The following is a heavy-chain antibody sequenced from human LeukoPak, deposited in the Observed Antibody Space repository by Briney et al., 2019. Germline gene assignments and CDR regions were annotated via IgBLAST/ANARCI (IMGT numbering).Heavy chain of an antibody. V-gene: IGHV4-38-2*02. Sequence: PSETLSLTCTVSHYSISSGYFWGWIRQPPGKGLEWIGTIYYSGSTYYNPSLKSRVAISVDTSKNQFSLKLSSVTAADTAVYYCARESRGYSYGLYDYWGQGTLVTVSS. D-gene: IGHD5-18*01. CDR3: ARESRGYSYGLYDY. CDR1: HYSISSGYF. CDR2: IYYSGST. J-gene: IGHJ4*02.